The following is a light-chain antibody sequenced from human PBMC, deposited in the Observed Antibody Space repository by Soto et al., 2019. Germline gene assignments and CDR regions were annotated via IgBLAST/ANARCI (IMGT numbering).Light chain of an antibody. V-gene: IGKV3-15*01. CDR3: QHYNNWPPWT. CDR2: GAS. CDR1: QSVRSN. Sequence: DIVMTQSPATLSVSPGDRVTLSCRASQSVRSNLAWYQQAPDQAPRLLIYGASTRATGIPARFSGSGSGTEFILTISSLQSEDFAVYYCQHYNNWPPWTFGQGTKVEIK. J-gene: IGKJ1*01.